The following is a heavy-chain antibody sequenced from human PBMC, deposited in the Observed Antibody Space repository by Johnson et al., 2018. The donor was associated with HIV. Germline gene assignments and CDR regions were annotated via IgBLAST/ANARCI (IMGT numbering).Heavy chain of an antibody. CDR1: GFSFDDFG. Sequence: VQLVESGGVVVQPGGSLRLSCAASGFSFDDFGMSWVRQAPGKGLEWVSGINWNGGSKGYGDSVKGRFTISRDNAKNSLYMQMNSLRAEDTALYYCARDQDVDSNAWLDAFNIWGQGTMVTVSS. J-gene: IGHJ3*02. D-gene: IGHD3-22*01. CDR2: INWNGGSK. CDR3: ARDQDVDSNAWLDAFNI. V-gene: IGHV3-20*04.